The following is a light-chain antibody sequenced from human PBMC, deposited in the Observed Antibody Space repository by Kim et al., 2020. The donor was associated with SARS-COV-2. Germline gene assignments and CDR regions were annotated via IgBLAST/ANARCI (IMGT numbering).Light chain of an antibody. V-gene: IGKV3D-20*01. CDR1: PSRVSSH. J-gene: IGKJ4*01. Sequence: PRERDTPSCGASPSRVSSHFDWCNKRPGPTPRLPIYSGSTTGTGISDRFSVSGSGTDISLSITTVEPEDFALFFCQQYYRSPLTFGGGTTGEIK. CDR2: SGS. CDR3: QQYYRSPLT.